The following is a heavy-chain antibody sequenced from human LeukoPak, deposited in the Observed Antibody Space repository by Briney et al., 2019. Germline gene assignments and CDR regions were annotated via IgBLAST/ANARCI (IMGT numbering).Heavy chain of an antibody. CDR3: AGVRLGSSGFSEYFEH. CDR1: GGSISNNW. Sequence: SETLSLTCAVTGGSISNNWWTWVRQPPGKGLEWIGDISQSARTNYNPSLKSRVTMSIDKSRNQFSLRMSSVTAADTAVYYCAGVRLGSSGFSEYFEHWGQGTLVTVSS. CDR2: ISQSART. D-gene: IGHD3-22*01. J-gene: IGHJ1*01. V-gene: IGHV4-4*02.